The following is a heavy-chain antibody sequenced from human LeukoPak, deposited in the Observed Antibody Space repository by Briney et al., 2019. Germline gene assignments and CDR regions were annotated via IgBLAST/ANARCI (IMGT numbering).Heavy chain of an antibody. CDR2: IYYSGST. V-gene: IGHV4-59*01. Sequence: SETLSLTWTVSGGSISSYYWSWIRQPPGKGLECIGYIYYSGSTNYNPSLKSRVTISVDTSKNQFSLKLSSVTAADTAVYYCARRTYFYDSSGYYFDYWGQGTLVTVSS. CDR3: ARRTYFYDSSGYYFDY. J-gene: IGHJ4*02. CDR1: GGSISSYY. D-gene: IGHD3-22*01.